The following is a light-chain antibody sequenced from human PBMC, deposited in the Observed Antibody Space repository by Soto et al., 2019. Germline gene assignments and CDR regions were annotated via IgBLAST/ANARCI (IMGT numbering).Light chain of an antibody. CDR1: RSNIGKNT. CDR2: TSN. V-gene: IGLV1-44*01. J-gene: IGLJ2*01. CDR3: AAWDDILNVVV. Sequence: QSVLTQPPSVSGTPGQTVTISCSGARSNIGKNTLNWFQQLPGTAPNLLISTSNHRPSGVRDRFSGSKSGTSASLTISGLRSDDEADYSCAAWDDILNVVVFGGGTKVTVL.